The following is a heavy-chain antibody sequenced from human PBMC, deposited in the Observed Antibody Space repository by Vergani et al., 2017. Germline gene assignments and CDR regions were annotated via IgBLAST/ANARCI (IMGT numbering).Heavy chain of an antibody. CDR1: GYTLTELS. CDR3: AKNLWFGEWADWFDP. J-gene: IGHJ5*02. D-gene: IGHD3-10*01. CDR2: FFPEDGET. Sequence: QVQLVQSGAEVKKPGASVKVSCKVSGYTLTELSIHLVRQAPGKGLEWMGGFFPEDGETIYAQQFQGRVTMTEDTSTDTAYMERSRLRSEETAVYYWAKNLWFGEWADWFDPWGQGTLVTVSS. V-gene: IGHV1-24*01.